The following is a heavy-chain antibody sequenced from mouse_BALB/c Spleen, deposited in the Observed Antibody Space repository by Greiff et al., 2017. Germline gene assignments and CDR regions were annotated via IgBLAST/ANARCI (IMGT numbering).Heavy chain of an antibody. CDR2: ISSGGST. CDR3: ARGGYDYDDGAWFAY. D-gene: IGHD2-4*01. Sequence: EVQVVESGGGLVKPGGSLKLSCAASGFTFSSYAMSWVRQTPEKRLEWVASISSGGSTYYPDSVKGRFTISRDNARNILYLQMSSLRSEDTAMYYCARGGYDYDDGAWFAYWGQGTLVTVSA. V-gene: IGHV5-6-5*01. CDR1: GFTFSSYA. J-gene: IGHJ3*01.